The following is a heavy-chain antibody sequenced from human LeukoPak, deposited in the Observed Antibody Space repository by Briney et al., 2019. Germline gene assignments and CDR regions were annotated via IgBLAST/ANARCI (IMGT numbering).Heavy chain of an antibody. V-gene: IGHV4-61*02. Sequence: SETLSLTCTVTGGSISTGRYYWIWIRQPTGKGLEWIGRIYTSGSTNYNPSLKSRVTISVDTSKNQFSLKLSSVTAADTAVYYCARDRYSGYGNYYYMDVWGKGTTVTVSS. CDR1: GGSISTGRYY. CDR2: IYTSGST. CDR3: ARDRYSGYGNYYYMDV. J-gene: IGHJ6*03. D-gene: IGHD5-12*01.